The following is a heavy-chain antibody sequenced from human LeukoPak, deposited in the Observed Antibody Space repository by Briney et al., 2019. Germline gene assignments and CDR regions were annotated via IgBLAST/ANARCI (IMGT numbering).Heavy chain of an antibody. V-gene: IGHV3-30*03. D-gene: IGHD3-3*01. Sequence: GGSLRLSCAASGFTFSSYGMHWVRQAPGKGLEWVAVISYDGSNKYYADSVKGRFTISRDNSKNTLYLQMNSLKTEDTAVYYCTAVDWLLYRRRDYWGQGTLVTVSS. CDR1: GFTFSSYG. CDR2: ISYDGSNK. J-gene: IGHJ4*02. CDR3: TAVDWLLYRRRDY.